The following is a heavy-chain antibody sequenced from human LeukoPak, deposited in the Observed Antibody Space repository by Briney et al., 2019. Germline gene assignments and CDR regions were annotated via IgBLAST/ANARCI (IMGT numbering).Heavy chain of an antibody. CDR3: ARGRDDFWSGYYAFDI. CDR2: IIPIFGTA. Sequence: ASVKVSCKASGGTFISYAISWVRQAPGQGLEWMGGIIPIFGTANYAQKFQGRVTITADESTSTAYMELSSLRSEDTAVYYCARGRDDFWSGYYAFDIWGQGTMVTVSS. CDR1: GGTFISYA. V-gene: IGHV1-69*01. J-gene: IGHJ3*02. D-gene: IGHD3-3*01.